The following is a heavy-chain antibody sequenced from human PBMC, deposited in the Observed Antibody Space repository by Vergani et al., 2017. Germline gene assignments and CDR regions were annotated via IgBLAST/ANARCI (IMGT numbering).Heavy chain of an antibody. J-gene: IGHJ4*02. CDR1: GFTVSSNY. CDR3: AKEHYYDSSGYFFGV. D-gene: IGHD3-22*01. CDR2: IYSGGST. Sequence: EVQLVESGGDLVQPGGSLRLSCAASGFTVSSNYMSWVRQAPGKGLEWVSVIYSGGSTYYADSVKGRFTISRDNSKNTLYLQMNSLRAEDTAVYYCAKEHYYDSSGYFFGVWGQGTLVTVSS. V-gene: IGHV3-66*01.